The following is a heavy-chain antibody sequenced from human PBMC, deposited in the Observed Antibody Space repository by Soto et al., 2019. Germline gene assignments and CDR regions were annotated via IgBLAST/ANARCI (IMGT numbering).Heavy chain of an antibody. CDR3: ARGGPAGQLWLRVFHY. CDR1: GYTFTSYG. J-gene: IGHJ4*02. Sequence: QVQLVQSGAEVKKAGASVKVSCKASGYTFTSYGISWVRQAPGQGIEWMGWISAYNGNTNYAQKLQGRVTMTTDTSTSTAYMELRSLRSDDTSVYYCARGGPAGQLWLRVFHYWGQGTLVTVSS. CDR2: ISAYNGNT. V-gene: IGHV1-18*01. D-gene: IGHD5-18*01.